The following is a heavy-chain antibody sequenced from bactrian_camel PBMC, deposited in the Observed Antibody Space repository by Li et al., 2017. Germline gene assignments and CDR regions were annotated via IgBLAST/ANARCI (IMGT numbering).Heavy chain of an antibody. CDR2: TDNGVGTT. J-gene: IGHJ4*01. Sequence: QVQLVESGGGSVQAGGSLRLSCEATTYSHRPYCMGWFRQAPGKDRDWVATDNGVGTTYYGDSVKGRFAISRDNAKNTQYLDLNSLKPEDTGVYYCARVAPGGPACVWSMPPFARFQGQGTQVTVS. D-gene: IGHD7*01. V-gene: IGHV3S33*01. CDR1: TYSHRPYC.